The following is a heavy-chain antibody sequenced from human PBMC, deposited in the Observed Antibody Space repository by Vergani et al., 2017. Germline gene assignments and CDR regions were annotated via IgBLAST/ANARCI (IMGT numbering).Heavy chain of an antibody. J-gene: IGHJ3*02. V-gene: IGHV2-5*01. CDR2: IYWNDDK. D-gene: IGHD3-10*01. CDR3: AHRRWEILWFEEGGFDI. Sequence: QITLKESGLTLVKPTQTLTLTCTFSGFSLSTSGVAVGWIRQPPGKALEWLALIYWNDDKRYSSSLKSRLTITKDSSTNQVVLTMTNMDPVDTATYYCAHRRWEILWFEEGGFDIWGQGTMVTVS. CDR1: GFSLSTSGVA.